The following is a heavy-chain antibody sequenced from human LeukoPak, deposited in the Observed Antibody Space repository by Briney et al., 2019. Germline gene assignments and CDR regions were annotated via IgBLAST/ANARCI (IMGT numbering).Heavy chain of an antibody. CDR3: ARYNGDYAFDY. D-gene: IGHD4-17*01. J-gene: IGHJ4*02. CDR2: INPNSGGT. CDR1: GYTFTGYY. Sequence: ASVNVSCKASGYTFTGYYMHWVRQAPGQGLEWMGWINPNSGGTNYAQKFQGRVAMTRDTSISTAYMELSRLRSDDTAVYYCARYNGDYAFDYWGQGTLVTVSS. V-gene: IGHV1-2*02.